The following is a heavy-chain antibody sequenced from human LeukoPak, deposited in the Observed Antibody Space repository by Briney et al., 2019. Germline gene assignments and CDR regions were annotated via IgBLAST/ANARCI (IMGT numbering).Heavy chain of an antibody. Sequence: GGSRRLSCAASGFTFSSYAMHWVRQAPGKGLEWVAVISYDGSNKYYADSVKGRFTISRDNSKNTLYLQMNSLRAEDTAVYYCARDGQQWLVLGYFDYWGQGTLVTVSS. CDR1: GFTFSSYA. CDR3: ARDGQQWLVLGYFDY. D-gene: IGHD6-19*01. CDR2: ISYDGSNK. J-gene: IGHJ4*02. V-gene: IGHV3-30*04.